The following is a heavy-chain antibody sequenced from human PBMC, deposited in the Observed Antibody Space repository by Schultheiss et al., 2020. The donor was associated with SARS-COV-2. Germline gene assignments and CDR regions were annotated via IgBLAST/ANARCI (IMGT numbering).Heavy chain of an antibody. D-gene: IGHD6-13*01. CDR3: ARVQLAADPRDNWFDP. V-gene: IGHV4-59*10. Sequence: SQTLSLTCAVYGGSFSGYYWSWIRQPAGKGLEWIGRIYTSGSTNYNPSLKSRVTMSVDTSKNQFSLKLSSVTAADTAVYYCARVQLAADPRDNWFDPWGQGTLVTVSS. J-gene: IGHJ5*02. CDR1: GGSFSGYY. CDR2: IYTSGST.